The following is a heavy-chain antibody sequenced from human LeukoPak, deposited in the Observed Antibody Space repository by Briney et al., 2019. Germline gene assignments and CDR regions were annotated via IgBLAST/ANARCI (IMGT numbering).Heavy chain of an antibody. CDR3: AKVQAPGFDWLFFTVVFDP. D-gene: IGHD3-9*01. CDR1: GFTFSTYS. J-gene: IGHJ5*02. V-gene: IGHV3-21*01. Sequence: GGSLRLSCVTSGFTFSTYSMNWVRQAPGKGLEWVSSISGTSDYIYYADTVKGRFTVSRDNAKNSLFLDMNSLTVEDTAVYYCAKVQAPGFDWLFFTVVFDPWGQGTLVTVSS. CDR2: ISGTSDYI.